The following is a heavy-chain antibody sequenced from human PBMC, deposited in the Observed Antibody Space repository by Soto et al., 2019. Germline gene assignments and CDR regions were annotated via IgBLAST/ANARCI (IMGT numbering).Heavy chain of an antibody. CDR2: IWYDGSNK. V-gene: IGHV3-33*01. CDR3: ARGWIQLWIIDY. CDR1: GFTFSSYG. D-gene: IGHD5-18*01. J-gene: IGHJ4*02. Sequence: PGGSLRLSCAASGFTFSSYGMHWVRQAPGKGLEWVAVIWYDGSNKYYADSVKGRFTISRDNSKNTLYLQMNSLRAEDTAVYYCARGWIQLWIIDYWGQGALVTV.